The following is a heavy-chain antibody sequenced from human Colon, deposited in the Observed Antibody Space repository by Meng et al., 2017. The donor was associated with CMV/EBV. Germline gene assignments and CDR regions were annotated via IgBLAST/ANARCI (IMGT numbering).Heavy chain of an antibody. CDR1: GYRFTTYY. D-gene: IGHD3-16*01. CDR3: ASHSSYVWGSHH. V-gene: IGHV1-2*02. Sequence: GQLVQSGAEVKNPGASVTVSCKASGYRFTTYYLHWVRQAPGQGLEWMGWIDPKSGGTKYAQKFQGTVTMTRDTSISTAYLELSRLTSDDTAVYYCASHSSYVWGSHHWGQGTLVTVSS. CDR2: IDPKSGGT. J-gene: IGHJ1*01.